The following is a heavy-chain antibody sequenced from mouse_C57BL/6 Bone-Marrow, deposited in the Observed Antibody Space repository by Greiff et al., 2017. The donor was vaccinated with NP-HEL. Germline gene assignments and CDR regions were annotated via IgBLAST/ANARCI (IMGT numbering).Heavy chain of an antibody. J-gene: IGHJ2*01. CDR1: GFTFSSYA. V-gene: IGHV5-4*03. Sequence: EVKLMESGGGLVKPGGSLKLSCAASGFTFSSYAMSWVRQTPEKRLEWVATISDGGSYTYYPDNVKGRFTISRDNAKNNLYLQMSHLKSEDTAMYYCASLYYDYDVREFDYWGQGTTLTVSA. CDR2: ISDGGSYT. CDR3: ASLYYDYDVREFDY. D-gene: IGHD2-4*01.